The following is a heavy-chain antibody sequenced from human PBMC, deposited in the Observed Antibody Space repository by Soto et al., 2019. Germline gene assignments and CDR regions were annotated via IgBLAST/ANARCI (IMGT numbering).Heavy chain of an antibody. D-gene: IGHD2-2*01. J-gene: IGHJ4*02. CDR3: ARDGLCSSTSCYATLGY. Sequence: QVQLVQSGAEVKKPGASVKVSCKASGYTFTGYYMHWVRQAPGQGLEWMGWINPNSGGTNYAQKFQGWVTMTRDTSISTAYMELGRLRSDDTAVYYCARDGLCSSTSCYATLGYWGQGTLVTVSS. CDR1: GYTFTGYY. CDR2: INPNSGGT. V-gene: IGHV1-2*04.